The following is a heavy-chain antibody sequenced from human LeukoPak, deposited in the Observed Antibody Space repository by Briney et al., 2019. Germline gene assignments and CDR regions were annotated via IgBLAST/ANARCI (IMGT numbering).Heavy chain of an antibody. V-gene: IGHV3-30-3*01. CDR2: ISYDGSNK. CDR1: GFNFNNYW. D-gene: IGHD3-10*01. J-gene: IGHJ4*02. CDR3: ARGRYYGSGSFPNFDY. Sequence: GGSLRLSCAASGFNFNNYWMSWLRQAPGKGLEWVAVISYDGSNKYYADSVKGRFTISRDNSKNTLYLQMNSLRAEDTAVYYCARGRYYGSGSFPNFDYWGQGTLVTVSS.